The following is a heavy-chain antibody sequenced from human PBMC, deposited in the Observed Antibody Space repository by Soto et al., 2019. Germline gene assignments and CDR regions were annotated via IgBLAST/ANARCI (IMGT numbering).Heavy chain of an antibody. CDR3: ARVRGSSLSSSYMDV. D-gene: IGHD1-26*01. CDR1: GFTLGDYS. CDR2: ILTTGNTI. Sequence: GGSLRLSCAASGFTLGDYSMNWVRQAPGKGLEWISYILTTGNTIHYADSVKGRFTISRDNAKNSLSLQMNTLRAEDTAIYYCARVRGSSLSSSYMDVWGKGITVTVSS. J-gene: IGHJ6*03. V-gene: IGHV3-48*01.